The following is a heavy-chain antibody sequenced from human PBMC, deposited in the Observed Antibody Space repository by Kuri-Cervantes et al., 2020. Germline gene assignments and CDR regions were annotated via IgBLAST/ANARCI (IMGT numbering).Heavy chain of an antibody. Sequence: SETLSLTCTVSGGSISSGSYYWSWIRQPAGKGLEWIGRIYTSGSTNYNPSLKSRVTISVDTSKNQFSLKLSSVTAADTAVYYCARLTYSSGSRDYYYYYGMDVWGQGTTVTVSS. J-gene: IGHJ6*02. CDR2: IYTSGST. CDR1: GGSISSGSYY. CDR3: ARLTYSSGSRDYYYYYGMDV. D-gene: IGHD6-19*01. V-gene: IGHV4-61*02.